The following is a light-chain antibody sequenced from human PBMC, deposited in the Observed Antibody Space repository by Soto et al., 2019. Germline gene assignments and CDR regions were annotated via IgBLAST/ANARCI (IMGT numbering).Light chain of an antibody. V-gene: IGKV3D-20*01. Sequence: EIVLTQSPDTLSLSPGERATLSCGASQSVSSNNLAWYQQKPGLAPRLVIYDASSRATGIPDRFSGSGSGTDFTLTISRLDPEDFAVYYCQQYGGSPRTFGQGTKVEIK. J-gene: IGKJ1*01. CDR3: QQYGGSPRT. CDR2: DAS. CDR1: QSVSSNN.